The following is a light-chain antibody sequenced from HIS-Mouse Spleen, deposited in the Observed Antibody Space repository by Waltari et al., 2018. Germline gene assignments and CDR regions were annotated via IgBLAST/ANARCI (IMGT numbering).Light chain of an antibody. CDR1: QGISSY. V-gene: IGKV1-39*01. J-gene: IGKJ3*01. CDR2: AAS. Sequence: DIQMTQSPSSLSASVGDRVTITGRASQGISSYLNWYQQKPGKSPKLLIYAASSLQSRVPLRFSGSGSGTDFTLTISSLQPEDFATYYCQQSYSTPFTFGPGTKVDIK. CDR3: QQSYSTPFT.